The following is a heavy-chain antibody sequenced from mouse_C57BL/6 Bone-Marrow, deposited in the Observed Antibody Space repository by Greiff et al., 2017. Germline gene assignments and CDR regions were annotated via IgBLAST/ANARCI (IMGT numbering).Heavy chain of an antibody. V-gene: IGHV1-64*01. D-gene: IGHD2-4*01. J-gene: IGHJ3*01. CDR3: ALIYYDYDGPFAY. Sequence: QVQLQQPGAELVKPGASVKLSCKASGYTFTSYWMHWVKQRPGQGLEWIGMIHPNSGSTNYNEKFKSKATLTVDKSSSTAYMQLSSLTSEDSAVYYCALIYYDYDGPFAYWGQGTPVTVSA. CDR2: IHPNSGST. CDR1: GYTFTSYW.